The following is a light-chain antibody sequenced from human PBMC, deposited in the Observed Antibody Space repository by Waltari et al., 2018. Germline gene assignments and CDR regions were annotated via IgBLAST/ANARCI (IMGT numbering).Light chain of an antibody. V-gene: IGKV3-11*01. CDR3: QQRYDWPQDPT. Sequence: IVLTQSPATLSSSPGERATLSCRASQNVVTSLAWYQQKPGQTPRLLIYAAATTATGIPARFSGSGFGTEFTLTISSLEPEDSAVYYCQQRYDWPQDPTFGGGTKVEIK. CDR1: QNVVTS. CDR2: AAA. J-gene: IGKJ4*01.